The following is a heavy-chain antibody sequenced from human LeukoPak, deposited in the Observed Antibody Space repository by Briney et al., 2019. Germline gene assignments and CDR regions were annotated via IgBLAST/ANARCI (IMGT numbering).Heavy chain of an antibody. D-gene: IGHD6-6*01. CDR3: ARQSREQLVRYYYYYMDV. V-gene: IGHV1-69*05. CDR1: GGTFSSYA. Sequence: GASVKVSCKASGGTFSSYAISWVRQAPGQGLEWMGGIIPIFGTANYAQKFQGRVTITTDESTSTAYMELSSLRSEDTAVYYCARQSREQLVRYYYYYMDVWGKGTTVTVS. CDR2: IIPIFGTA. J-gene: IGHJ6*03.